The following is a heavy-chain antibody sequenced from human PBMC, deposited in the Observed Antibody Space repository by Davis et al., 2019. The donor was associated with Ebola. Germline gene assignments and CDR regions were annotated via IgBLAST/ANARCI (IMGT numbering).Heavy chain of an antibody. CDR2: INPNSGGT. Sequence: ASVKVSCKASGYTFTGYYMHWVRQAPGQGLEWMGWINPNSGGTKYAQKFQGRVTMTRDSSISTAYMELRRLRSDDAAVYYCAREKKTPGIGDDYYKYMDVWARGTTVTVSS. J-gene: IGHJ6*03. D-gene: IGHD3-10*01. CDR3: AREKKTPGIGDDYYKYMDV. CDR1: GYTFTGYY. V-gene: IGHV1-2*02.